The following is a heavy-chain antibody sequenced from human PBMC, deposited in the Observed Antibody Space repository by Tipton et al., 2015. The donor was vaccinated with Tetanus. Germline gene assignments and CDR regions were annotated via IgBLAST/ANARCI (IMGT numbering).Heavy chain of an antibody. CDR2: IWYDGINK. D-gene: IGHD4-17*01. Sequence: RLSCEASGFTFSGYGMHWVRLAPGKGLEWLAFIWYDGINKFYEESVKGRITISRDNSQNTLYLHVDGLRAEDTAIYFCARDGTVRGGLDVWGQGTTVTVSS. J-gene: IGHJ6*02. CDR1: GFTFSGYG. CDR3: ARDGTVRGGLDV. V-gene: IGHV3-33*01.